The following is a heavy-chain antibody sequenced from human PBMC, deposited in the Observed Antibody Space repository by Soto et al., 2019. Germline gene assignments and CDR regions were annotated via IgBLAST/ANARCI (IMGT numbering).Heavy chain of an antibody. CDR3: AHRRVGAAQHPNYYGMDV. J-gene: IGHJ6*02. D-gene: IGHD1-26*01. CDR2: IYWDDDK. Sequence: QITLKESGPTLVKPTQTLTLTCTFSGFSLSTSGVGVGWIRQPPGKAMEWLALIYWDDDKRYSPSLKSRLTITKDTSKNQVVLTMTNMDPVDTATYYCAHRRVGAAQHPNYYGMDVWGQGTTVTVSS. V-gene: IGHV2-5*02. CDR1: GFSLSTSGVG.